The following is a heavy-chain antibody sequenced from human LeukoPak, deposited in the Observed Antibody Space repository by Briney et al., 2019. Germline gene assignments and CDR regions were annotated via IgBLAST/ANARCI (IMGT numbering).Heavy chain of an antibody. J-gene: IGHJ5*02. CDR2: IYYIGSA. CDR1: GDSISTSYYY. Sequence: SETLSLTCTVSGDSISTSYYYWGWIRQTPGEGLEWIANIYYIGSAYYNPSLKSRVTISVDTSKNHFSLKLSSVTAADTAVYYCARRPPGPAARISWFDPWGQGTLVTVSS. V-gene: IGHV4-39*02. CDR3: ARRPPGPAARISWFDP. D-gene: IGHD6-6*01.